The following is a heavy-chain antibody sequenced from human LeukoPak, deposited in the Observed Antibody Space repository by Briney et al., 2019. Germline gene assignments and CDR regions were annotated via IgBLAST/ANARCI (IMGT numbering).Heavy chain of an antibody. CDR3: ARHRVVVTATHTNYGMDV. CDR1: GFTFSSYA. CDR2: ISYDGSNK. Sequence: GGSLRLSCAASGFTFSSYAMHWVRQAPGKGLEWVAVISYDGSNKYYADSVKGRFTISRDNSKNTLYLQMNSLRAEDTAVYYCARHRVVVTATHTNYGMDVWGQGTTVTVSS. V-gene: IGHV3-30*04. D-gene: IGHD2-21*02. J-gene: IGHJ6*02.